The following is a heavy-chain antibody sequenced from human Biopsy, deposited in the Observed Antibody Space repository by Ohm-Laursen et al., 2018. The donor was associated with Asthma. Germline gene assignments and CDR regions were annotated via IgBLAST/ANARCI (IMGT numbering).Heavy chain of an antibody. CDR3: ARDVMEWYLPAFDF. CDR1: GFTFRSYA. D-gene: IGHD3-3*01. CDR2: GGSYYGGGLK. V-gene: IGHV3-30-3*01. J-gene: IGHJ4*02. Sequence: SLRLSCAASGFTFRSYAMHWVRQAPGKGLEWVAVGGSYYGGGLKYYADSVNGRFTVSRDDSKNTLYRQMNSLRPDDTAVYYCARDVMEWYLPAFDFWGQGTLVTVSS.